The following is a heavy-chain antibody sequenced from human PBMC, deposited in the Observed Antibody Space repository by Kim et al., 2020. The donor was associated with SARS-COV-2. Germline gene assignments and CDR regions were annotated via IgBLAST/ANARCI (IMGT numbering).Heavy chain of an antibody. CDR1: GFIFNSYS. V-gene: IGHV3-21*01. CDR2: ISSSSSSI. CDR3: ARDHPSSNHYIGGSYYYYGMDV. J-gene: IGHJ6*02. Sequence: GGSLRLSCAASGFIFNSYSMNWVRQAPGKGLEWVSSISSSSSSIYYADSMKGRFTISRDNAKNSLYLQMNSLTAEDTAVYYCARDHPSSNHYIGGSYYYYGMDVWGQGTTVTVSS. D-gene: IGHD2-2*01.